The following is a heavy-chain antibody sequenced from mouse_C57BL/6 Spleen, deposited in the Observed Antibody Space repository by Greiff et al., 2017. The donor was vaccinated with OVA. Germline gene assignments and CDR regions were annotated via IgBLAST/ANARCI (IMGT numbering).Heavy chain of an antibody. CDR1: GFSLTSYG. V-gene: IGHV2-6*01. Sequence: VQLQQSGPGLVAPSQILSITCTVSGFSLTSYGVDWVRQSPGKGLEWLGVIWGVGSTNYNSALKSRLSISKDNSKSQVFLKMNSLQTDDTAMYYCARTSYGGYFDVWGTGTTVTVSS. CDR3: ARTSYGGYFDV. D-gene: IGHD1-1*01. J-gene: IGHJ1*03. CDR2: IWGVGST.